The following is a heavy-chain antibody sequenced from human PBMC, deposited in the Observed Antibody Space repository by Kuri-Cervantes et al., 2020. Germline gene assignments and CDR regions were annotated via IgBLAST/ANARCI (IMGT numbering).Heavy chain of an antibody. CDR3: ARLRYSGSSSYSDY. Sequence: ESLKISCAASGFTFSSYSMNWVRQAPGKGLEWIGSIYYSGSTYYNPSLKSRVTFSMDTSKNQFSLELSSVTAADTAVYYCARLRYSGSSSYSDYWGQGTLVTVSS. D-gene: IGHD6-6*01. CDR1: GFTFSSYS. J-gene: IGHJ4*02. CDR2: IYYSGST. V-gene: IGHV4-38-2*01.